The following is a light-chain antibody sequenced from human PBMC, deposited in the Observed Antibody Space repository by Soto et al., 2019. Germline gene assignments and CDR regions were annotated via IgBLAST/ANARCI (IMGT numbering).Light chain of an antibody. V-gene: IGKV3-20*01. CDR3: HLYDSSSWT. Sequence: EIVLTQSPGTLSLSPGERATLSCRASQSISSGFLSWYQQKPGQAPRLLIYGASSMATDIPDRFSGDETGTDVSLTISRLEPEDFAVYYCHLYDSSSWTFGQGTKVEI. CDR2: GAS. J-gene: IGKJ1*01. CDR1: QSISSGF.